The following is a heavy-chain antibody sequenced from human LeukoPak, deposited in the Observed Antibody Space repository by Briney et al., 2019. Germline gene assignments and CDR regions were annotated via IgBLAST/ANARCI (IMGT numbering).Heavy chain of an antibody. CDR2: ISGDGTST. D-gene: IGHD5-24*01. J-gene: IGHJ4*02. CDR1: GFTVSSNY. Sequence: GGSLRLSCAASGFTVSSNYMSWVRQAPGKGLVWVSRISGDGTSTIYADSVKGRFTISRDNAKNTLYLQMNSLRAEDTAVYYCVRATTKDYFDYWGQGTVVSVSS. V-gene: IGHV3-74*01. CDR3: VRATTKDYFDY.